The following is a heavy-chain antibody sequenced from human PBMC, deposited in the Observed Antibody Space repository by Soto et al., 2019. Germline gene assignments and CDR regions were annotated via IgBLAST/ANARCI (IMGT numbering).Heavy chain of an antibody. J-gene: IGHJ4*02. Sequence: PGGSLRLSCAASGFTFSSYAMHWVRQAPGKGLEWVAVISYDGSNKYYADSVKGRFTISRDNSKNTLYLQMSSLRAEDTAVYYCDRDGSDRTIDYWGQGNLVPVSS. CDR2: ISYDGSNK. CDR3: DRDGSDRTIDY. V-gene: IGHV3-30-3*01. D-gene: IGHD1-1*01. CDR1: GFTFSSYA.